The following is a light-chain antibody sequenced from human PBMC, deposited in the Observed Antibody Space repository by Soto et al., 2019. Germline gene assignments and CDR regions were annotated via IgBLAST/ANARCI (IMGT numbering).Light chain of an antibody. V-gene: IGKV1-39*01. CDR2: GAS. Sequence: IQMTQSPSSLYASGGDSVTVTCRASQSINIYLNWYQQKPGKAPTLLIYGASSLQSGVPSRFTGGGSRTDFTLTISSLQPEDFATYYCQQSYRSPYTFGQGTKLEIK. J-gene: IGKJ2*01. CDR3: QQSYRSPYT. CDR1: QSINIY.